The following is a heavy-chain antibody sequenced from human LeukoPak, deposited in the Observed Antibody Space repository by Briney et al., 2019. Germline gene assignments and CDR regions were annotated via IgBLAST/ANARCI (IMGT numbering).Heavy chain of an antibody. Sequence: GGSLRLSCAASGFTFSNYGMHWVRQAPGKGLEWMAVIWHDGSKKYYADSVKGRFTISRDNSKNTLYLQMNSLRAEDTAVYYCAKDQGGKNYFDYWGQGTLVTVSS. V-gene: IGHV3-33*06. CDR3: AKDQGGKNYFDY. CDR1: GFTFSNYG. D-gene: IGHD3-16*01. CDR2: IWHDGSKK. J-gene: IGHJ4*02.